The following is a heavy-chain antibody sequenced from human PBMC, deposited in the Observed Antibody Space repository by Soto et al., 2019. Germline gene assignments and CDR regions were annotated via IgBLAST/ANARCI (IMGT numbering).Heavy chain of an antibody. V-gene: IGHV1-18*01. CDR1: GFSFINYG. CDR2: VSANNGHT. J-gene: IGHJ6*02. Sequence: GXSVKVSCNASGFSFINYGRNWVRQAPGQGLEWMGWVSANNGHTNYAQNLQGRVSMTTDTSTSTAYMELRGLRFDDTAVYYCARDIESVTAKHFFYYYAMDVWGQGTTVTVSS. CDR3: ARDIESVTAKHFFYYYAMDV. D-gene: IGHD2-8*01.